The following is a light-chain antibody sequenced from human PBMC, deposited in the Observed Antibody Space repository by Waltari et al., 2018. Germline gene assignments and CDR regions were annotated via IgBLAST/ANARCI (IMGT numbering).Light chain of an antibody. V-gene: IGLV1-44*01. Sequence: QSVVTQPPSASGTPGQRVTVSCSGSSSNVGGNTVNWYRQVPGTAPTLLIYSNDLRPSGGPDRFSGSKSGTSASLAIRGLQSEDEADYYCAAWDENLNAVLFGGGTKLTVL. J-gene: IGLJ2*01. CDR1: SSNVGGNT. CDR2: SND. CDR3: AAWDENLNAVL.